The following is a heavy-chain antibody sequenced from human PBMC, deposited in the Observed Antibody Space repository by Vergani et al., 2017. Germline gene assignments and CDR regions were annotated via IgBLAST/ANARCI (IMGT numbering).Heavy chain of an antibody. Sequence: EVQLVESGGGLVKPGGSLRLSCAASGFTFSSYAMHWVRQAPGKGLEYVSAISSNGGSTYYADSVKGRFTISRDNAKKSLYLQMNSLRVEDTAVYYCARRYCSGGSCYPDYWGQGTLVTVSS. J-gene: IGHJ4*02. CDR2: ISSNGGST. CDR3: ARRYCSGGSCYPDY. CDR1: GFTFSSYA. V-gene: IGHV3-64*07. D-gene: IGHD2-15*01.